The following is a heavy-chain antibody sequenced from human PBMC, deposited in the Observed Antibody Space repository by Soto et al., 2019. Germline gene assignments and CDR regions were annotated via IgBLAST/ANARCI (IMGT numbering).Heavy chain of an antibody. CDR2: IYWDDTK. V-gene: IGHV2-5*02. D-gene: IGHD1-1*01. CDR1: GFSLTSRGVG. CDR3: AHSEQLGSRYDY. J-gene: IGHJ4*02. Sequence: TLVNPTETLTLTCTFSGFSLTSRGVGVGWIRQPPGKALEWLAFIYWDDTKRYRPSLKTSLTITKDTPKKQVVLTMANLDPVDTATYFCAHSEQLGSRYDYWGQGTQVTVSS.